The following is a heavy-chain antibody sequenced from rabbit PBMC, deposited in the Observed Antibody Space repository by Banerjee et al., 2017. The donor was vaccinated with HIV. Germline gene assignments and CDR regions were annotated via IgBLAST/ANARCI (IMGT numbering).Heavy chain of an antibody. CDR3: ARDTASSFSSYGMDL. J-gene: IGHJ6*01. CDR1: GFSFGTNDY. Sequence: QSLEESGGDLVKPGASLTLTCTASGFSFGTNDYMCWVRQAPGKGLEWIGCIYSGRNGYTYYATWATGRFTISKTSSTTVTLQVTSLTAADTATYFCARDTASSFSSYGMDLWGPGTLVTVS. CDR2: IYSGRNGYT. V-gene: IGHV1S40*01. D-gene: IGHD8-1*01.